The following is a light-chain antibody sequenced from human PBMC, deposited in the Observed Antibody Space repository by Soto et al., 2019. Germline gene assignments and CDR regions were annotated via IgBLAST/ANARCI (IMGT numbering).Light chain of an antibody. J-gene: IGKJ2*01. CDR3: QQYNSYSEYT. V-gene: IGKV1-5*03. CDR1: QSISSW. Sequence: DIEMTQSPSTLSASVGDRVTITCRASQSISSWLAWYQQKPGKAPKLLIFQASSLESGVQSRFSGSGSGTEFTLTISSLQPDDFATYYCQQYNSYSEYTFGQGTKLEIK. CDR2: QAS.